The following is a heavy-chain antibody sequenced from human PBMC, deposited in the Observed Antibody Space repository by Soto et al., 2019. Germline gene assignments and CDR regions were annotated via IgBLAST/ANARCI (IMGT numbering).Heavy chain of an antibody. J-gene: IGHJ4*02. D-gene: IGHD3-16*02. V-gene: IGHV5-10-1*01. CDR3: ERNRRGNSLAGFDY. CDR2: IDPSGSYT. Sequence: GESLKISCKGSGYSFTSYWISWVRQMPGKGLEWMGRIDPSGSYTNYRPSFQGHVTSSADESISTAYLQWSSLKASDTAMYYCERNRRGNSLAGFDYWGQGTLVTVSS. CDR1: GYSFTSYW.